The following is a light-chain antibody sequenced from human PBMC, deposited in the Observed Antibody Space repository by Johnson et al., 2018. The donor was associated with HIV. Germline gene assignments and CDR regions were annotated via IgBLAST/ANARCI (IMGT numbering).Light chain of an antibody. CDR3: ETWDSSLSGA. V-gene: IGLV1-51*01. Sequence: QSVLTQPPSVSAAPGQKVTISCSGSSSNIGNNYVSWYQQLPGTAPKLLIYDNNKRPSGIPDRFSGSKSGTSATLGLTRLHTGGAADYYCETWDSSLSGAFGTGTKVTVL. J-gene: IGLJ1*01. CDR1: SSNIGNNY. CDR2: DNN.